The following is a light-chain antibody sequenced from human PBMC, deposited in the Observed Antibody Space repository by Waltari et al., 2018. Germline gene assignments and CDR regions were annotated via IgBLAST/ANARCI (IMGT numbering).Light chain of an antibody. CDR3: QQYNNWPRT. V-gene: IGKV3-15*01. J-gene: IGKJ1*01. CDR2: GAS. Sequence: EIVMTQSPATLSVSPGERATLSCRASQSVSSNLGWYQQKPGQAPRLLIYGASTRATGIPVRFSGSGSGTEFTLTISSLQSEDFAVYYCQQYNNWPRTFDQGP. CDR1: QSVSSN.